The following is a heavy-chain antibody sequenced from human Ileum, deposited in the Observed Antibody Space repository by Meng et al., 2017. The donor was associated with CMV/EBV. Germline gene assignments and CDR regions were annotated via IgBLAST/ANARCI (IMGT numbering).Heavy chain of an antibody. J-gene: IGHJ4*02. D-gene: IGHD6-19*01. Sequence: QVQLLQSGAEVKKPGASVKVSCTTSGFTFSCYYIHWVRQAPGQGLEWMGWINSKNDGTNYARKFQGRVTMTRETSISTAHMELSGLMSDDTAVYYCVRSSGWSRFDYWGQGTLVTVSS. CDR2: INSKNDGT. CDR3: VRSSGWSRFDY. CDR1: GFTFSCYY. V-gene: IGHV1-2*02.